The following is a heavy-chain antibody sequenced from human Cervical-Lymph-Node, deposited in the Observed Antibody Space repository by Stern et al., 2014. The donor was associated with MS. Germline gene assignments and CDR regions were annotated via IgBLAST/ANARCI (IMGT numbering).Heavy chain of an antibody. Sequence: EVQLVESGGGLVKPGGSLRLSGAASGFTFSAFGMIWVRQAPGRGLGWASSISSTSTYAYYADSVKGRFTISRDNAKNSLYLQMNSLRAEDMAVYYCARVRGTVTVGYGMDVWGQGTTVIVSS. CDR3: ARVRGTVTVGYGMDV. D-gene: IGHD2-21*02. V-gene: IGHV3-21*01. J-gene: IGHJ6*02. CDR1: GFTFSAFG. CDR2: ISSTSTYA.